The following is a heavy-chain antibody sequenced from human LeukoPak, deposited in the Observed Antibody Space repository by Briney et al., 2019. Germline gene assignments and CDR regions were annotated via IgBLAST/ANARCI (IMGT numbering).Heavy chain of an antibody. V-gene: IGHV3-30*04. J-gene: IGHJ5*02. CDR2: ISYDGSNK. Sequence: PGGSLRLSCAASGFTFSSYAMHWVRQAPGKGLEWVAVISYDGSNKYYADSVKGRFTISRDNSKNTLYLQMNSLRAEDTAVYYCARGVSGGGSDWFDPWGQGTLVTVSS. D-gene: IGHD2-15*01. CDR3: ARGVSGGGSDWFDP. CDR1: GFTFSSYA.